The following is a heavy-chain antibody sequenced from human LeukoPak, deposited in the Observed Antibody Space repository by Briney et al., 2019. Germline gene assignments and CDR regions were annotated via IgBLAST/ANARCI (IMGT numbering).Heavy chain of an antibody. CDR1: GGTFSSYA. Sequence: SVKVSCKASGGTFSSYAISWVRQAPGQGLEWMGGIIPIFGTANYAQKFQGRVTITADKSTSTAYMELSSLRPEDTAVYYCARKNYYYYYMDVWGKGTTVTVSS. V-gene: IGHV1-69*06. J-gene: IGHJ6*03. CDR3: ARKNYYYYYMDV. CDR2: IIPIFGTA.